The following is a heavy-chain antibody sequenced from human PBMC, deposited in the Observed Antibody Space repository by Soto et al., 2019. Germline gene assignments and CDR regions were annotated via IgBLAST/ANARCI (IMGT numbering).Heavy chain of an antibody. Sequence: PSETLSLTCSVSGGSISGFYWSWIRQSPGKGLEWIAYIYSSGSTNYNPSLKSRATISVDTSKNHFSLKLTSVTAADTAVYYCAKTSTAANRNWFDPWSQGTLVTVSS. J-gene: IGHJ5*02. V-gene: IGHV4-59*01. CDR3: AKTSTAANRNWFDP. D-gene: IGHD6-13*01. CDR1: GGSISGFY. CDR2: IYSSGST.